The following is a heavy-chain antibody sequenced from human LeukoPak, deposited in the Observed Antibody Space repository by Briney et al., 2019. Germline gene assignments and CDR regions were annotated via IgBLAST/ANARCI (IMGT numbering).Heavy chain of an antibody. V-gene: IGHV4-61*02. CDR3: AREAAGTGSVDY. CDR1: GGSISSGSYY. J-gene: IGHJ4*02. CDR2: IYTSGST. D-gene: IGHD6-13*01. Sequence: SETLSLTCTVSGGSISSGSYYWSWIRQPAGKGLEWIGRIYTSGSTNYNPSLKSRVTISVDTSKNQFSLKLSSVTAADTAVYYCAREAAGTGSVDYWGQGTLVTVSS.